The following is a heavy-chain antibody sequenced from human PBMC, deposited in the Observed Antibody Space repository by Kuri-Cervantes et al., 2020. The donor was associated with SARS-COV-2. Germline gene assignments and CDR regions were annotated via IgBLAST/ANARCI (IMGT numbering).Heavy chain of an antibody. CDR3: ARVNDYYFDY. D-gene: IGHD1-1*01. CDR2: IYYSGST. CDR1: GGSFSGYY. Sequence: SQTLSLTCAVYGGSFSGYYWSWIRQPPGKGLEWIGYIYYSGSTNYNPSLKSRVTISVDTSKNQFPLKLSSVTAADTAVYYCARVNDYYFDYWGQGTLVTVSS. V-gene: IGHV4-59*01. J-gene: IGHJ4*02.